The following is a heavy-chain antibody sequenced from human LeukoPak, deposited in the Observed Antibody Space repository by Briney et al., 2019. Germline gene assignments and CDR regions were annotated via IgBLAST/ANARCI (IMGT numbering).Heavy chain of an antibody. V-gene: IGHV3-53*04. J-gene: IGHJ4*02. CDR1: GFTVGSNY. D-gene: IGHD2-21*01. Sequence: GGSLRLSCAASGFTVGSNYMSWVRQAPGKGLEWVSVIYSGGSTYYADSVKGRFTISRHNSKDTLYLQMNSLRPEDTAVYYCTRGQVNPFDYWGQGTLVTVSS. CDR3: TRGQVNPFDY. CDR2: IYSGGST.